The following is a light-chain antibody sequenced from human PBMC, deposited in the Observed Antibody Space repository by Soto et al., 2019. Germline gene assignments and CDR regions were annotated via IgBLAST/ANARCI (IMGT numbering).Light chain of an antibody. CDR2: GNS. V-gene: IGLV1-40*01. CDR1: SSNIGAGYD. J-gene: IGLJ3*02. CDR3: QSYDSSLSGWV. Sequence: QSVLTQPPSVSGAPGQRVTISCTGGSSNIGAGYDVHWYQQLPGTAPKLLIYGNSNRTSGVPDRFSGSKSGTSASLAITGLQAEDEADYYCQSYDSSLSGWVFGGGTQLTVL.